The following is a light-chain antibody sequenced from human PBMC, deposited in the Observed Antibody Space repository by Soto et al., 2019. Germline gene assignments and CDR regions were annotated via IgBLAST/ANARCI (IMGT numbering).Light chain of an antibody. CDR3: QQRSNWPPIT. Sequence: EIVLTHSPGTLSLSPGERATLSCRASQSASSYLAWYQQKPGQAPRLLIYDASNRATGIPARFSGSGSGTDFTLTISSLEPEDFAVYYCQQRSNWPPITFGQGTRLEIK. J-gene: IGKJ5*01. CDR1: QSASSY. CDR2: DAS. V-gene: IGKV3-11*01.